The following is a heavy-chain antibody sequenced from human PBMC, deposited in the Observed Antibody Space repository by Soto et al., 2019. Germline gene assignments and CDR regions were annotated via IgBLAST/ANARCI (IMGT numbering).Heavy chain of an antibody. D-gene: IGHD1-26*01. J-gene: IGHJ4*02. CDR2: MSARSSRT. V-gene: IGHV3-23*01. CDR1: GFAFSTYD. CDR3: AKDYGELAFDY. Sequence: EVQLLESGGGLVQPGGSLRLSCVGSGFAFSTYDMTWVRQAPGQGLEWVSGMSARSSRTYYADSVKGRFTISRDNSKNTLYLQMSSLRGEDTAVYYCAKDYGELAFDYWGQGTQVTVSS.